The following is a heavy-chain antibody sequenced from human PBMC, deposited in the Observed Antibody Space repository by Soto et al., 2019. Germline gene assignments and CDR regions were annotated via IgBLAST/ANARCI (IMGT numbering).Heavy chain of an antibody. J-gene: IGHJ6*02. Sequence: KSSETLSLTCTVSDASISSDDYYWTWIRQSPGKGLEWIGNTQYSGSTYYNPSVKSRVTISLDTSKNQFSLKLSSITAADTAMYYCVRGVAARPAPLGMDLWGPGXTVTVYS. CDR3: VRGVAARPAPLGMDL. V-gene: IGHV4-30-4*01. CDR1: DASISSDDYY. D-gene: IGHD6-6*01. CDR2: TQYSGST.